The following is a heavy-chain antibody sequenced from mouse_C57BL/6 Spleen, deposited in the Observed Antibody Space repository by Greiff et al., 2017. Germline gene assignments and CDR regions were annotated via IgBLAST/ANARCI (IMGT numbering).Heavy chain of an antibody. D-gene: IGHD2-4*01. J-gene: IGHJ1*03. CDR1: GYTFTSYG. CDR3: ARSRGLRRDWYFDV. Sequence: EVQLQESGAELVRPGSSVKMSCKTSGYTFTSYGINWVKQRPGQGLEWIGYIYIGNGYTEYNEKFKGKATLTSDTSSRTAYMQLSSLTSEDSAIYFCARSRGLRRDWYFDVWGTGTTVTVSS. V-gene: IGHV1-58*01. CDR2: IYIGNGYT.